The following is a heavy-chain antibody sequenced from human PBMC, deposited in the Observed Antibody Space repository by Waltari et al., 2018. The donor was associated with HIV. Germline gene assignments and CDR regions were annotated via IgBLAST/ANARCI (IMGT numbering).Heavy chain of an antibody. CDR1: GYSISKGYY. D-gene: IGHD5-12*01. Sequence: QVQLQESGPGLVKPSETLSLTSAVSGYSISKGYYWGWIRQPPGKGLEWIGSFYLSGSTYYNPSLKSRVTISVDTSKIQFSLKLSSVIAADTAVYYCAREVYSGYDRGIDYWGQGTLVTVSS. CDR2: FYLSGST. J-gene: IGHJ4*02. CDR3: AREVYSGYDRGIDY. V-gene: IGHV4-38-2*02.